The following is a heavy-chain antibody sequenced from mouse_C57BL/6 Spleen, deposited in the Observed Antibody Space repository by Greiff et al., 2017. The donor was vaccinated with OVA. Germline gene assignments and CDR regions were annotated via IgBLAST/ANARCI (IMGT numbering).Heavy chain of an antibody. J-gene: IGHJ2*01. V-gene: IGHV1-47*01. CDR3: AIAYYSNSYYFDY. CDR2: FHPYNDDT. Sequence: VNLVESGAELVKPGASVKMSCKASGYTFTTYPIEWMKQNHGKSLEWIGNFHPYNDDTKYNEKFKGKATLTVEKSSSTVYLELSRLTSDDSAVYYCAIAYYSNSYYFDYWGQGTTLTVSS. D-gene: IGHD2-5*01. CDR1: GYTFTTYP.